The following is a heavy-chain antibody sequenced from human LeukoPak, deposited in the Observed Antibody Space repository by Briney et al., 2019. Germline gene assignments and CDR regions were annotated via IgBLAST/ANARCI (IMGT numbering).Heavy chain of an antibody. CDR2: ISGSGGST. D-gene: IGHD3-3*01. J-gene: IGHJ5*02. CDR3: AKPVLRFLEWPHNWFDP. Sequence: GGSLRLSCAASGFTFSSYTMSWVRQAPGKGLEWVSAISGSGGSTYYADSVKGRFTISRDNSKNTLYLQMNSLRAEDTAVYYCAKPVLRFLEWPHNWFDPWGQGTLVTVSS. V-gene: IGHV3-23*01. CDR1: GFTFSSYT.